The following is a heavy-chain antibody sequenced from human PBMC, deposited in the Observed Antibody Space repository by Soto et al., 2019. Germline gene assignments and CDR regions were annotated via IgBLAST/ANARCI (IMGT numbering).Heavy chain of an antibody. J-gene: IGHJ4*02. D-gene: IGHD5-18*01. CDR1: GDSISNLDYF. CDR2: IYKSATT. CDR3: ARHCRVDTAMAIDY. Sequence: SETLSLTCSVSGDSISNLDYFWAWIRQPPGQALEYIGYIYKSATTYYNPSFESRVAISVDTSKSQFSLNVTSVTAADTAVYYCARHCRVDTAMAIDYWGQGTLVTVSS. V-gene: IGHV4-30-4*01.